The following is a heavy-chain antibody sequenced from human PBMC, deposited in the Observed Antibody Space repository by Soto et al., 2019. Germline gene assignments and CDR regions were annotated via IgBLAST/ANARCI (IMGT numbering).Heavy chain of an antibody. J-gene: IGHJ4*02. CDR1: GYTFTSYG. CDR2: ISAYNGNT. D-gene: IGHD3-3*01. CDR3: ARGRPVLRFLEWLSDSSDFDY. Sequence: QVQLVQSGAEVKKPGASVKVSCKASGYTFTSYGISWVRQAPGQGLEWMGWISAYNGNTNYAQKLQGRVTMTPDTSTSTAYMELRSLRSDDTAVYYCARGRPVLRFLEWLSDSSDFDYWGQGTLVTVSS. V-gene: IGHV1-18*01.